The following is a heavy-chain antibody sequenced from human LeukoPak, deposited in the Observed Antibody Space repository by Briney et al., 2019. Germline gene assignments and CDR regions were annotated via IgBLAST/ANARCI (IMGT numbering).Heavy chain of an antibody. D-gene: IGHD6-13*01. J-gene: IGHJ4*02. CDR3: ARMYSSSWYPSLIDY. CDR1: GFTVSSNY. Sequence: GGSLRLSCAASGFTVSSNYMSWVRQAPGKGLEWVSVIYSGGSTYYADSVKGRFTISRDNSKNTLYLQMNSLRAEDTAVYYCARMYSSSWYPSLIDYWGQGTLVTVSS. V-gene: IGHV3-53*01. CDR2: IYSGGST.